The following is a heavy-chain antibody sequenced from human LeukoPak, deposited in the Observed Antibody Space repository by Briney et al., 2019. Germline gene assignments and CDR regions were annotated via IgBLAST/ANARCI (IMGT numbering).Heavy chain of an antibody. CDR2: ISKSGDGT. V-gene: IGHV3-64*01. Sequence: PGGSLRLSCAASGFDFSTYAMHWVRLTPGKGLEFVSAISKSGDGTSDGNDVKGRFTISRDNIKNTVDLEMGSLRVHDTGIYYCARIPEYWGQGTVVTVSS. J-gene: IGHJ1*01. CDR3: ARIPEY. CDR1: GFDFSTYA. D-gene: IGHD2-2*01.